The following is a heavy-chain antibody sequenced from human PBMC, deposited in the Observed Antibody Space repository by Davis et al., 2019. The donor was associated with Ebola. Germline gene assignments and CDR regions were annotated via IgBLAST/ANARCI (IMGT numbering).Heavy chain of an antibody. Sequence: GSLRLSCTVSGGSISSYYWSWIRQPPGKGLEWIGYIYYSGSTNYNPSLKSRVTISVDTSKNQFSLKLSSVTAADTAVYYCARDLLTGTTWDYWGQGTLVTVSS. CDR1: GGSISSYY. J-gene: IGHJ4*02. CDR3: ARDLLTGTTWDY. D-gene: IGHD1-20*01. CDR2: IYYSGST. V-gene: IGHV4-59*01.